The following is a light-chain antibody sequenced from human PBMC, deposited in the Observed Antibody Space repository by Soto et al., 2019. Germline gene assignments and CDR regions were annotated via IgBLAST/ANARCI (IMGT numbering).Light chain of an antibody. CDR3: QQCGTPPWT. Sequence: EIVLTQSPGTLSLSPGERATLSCRASQSVSSSYLAWYQQKPGQAPRLLIYGASSRATGIPDRFSGSGSGTDFTLTISRLEPEDFAVYYCQQCGTPPWTFGQGTKVEV. J-gene: IGKJ1*01. V-gene: IGKV3-20*01. CDR2: GAS. CDR1: QSVSSSY.